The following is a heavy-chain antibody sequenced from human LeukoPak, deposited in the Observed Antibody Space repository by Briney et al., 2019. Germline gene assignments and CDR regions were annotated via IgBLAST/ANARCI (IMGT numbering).Heavy chain of an antibody. J-gene: IGHJ6*02. CDR3: ARVERLRLGELSAPWAMDV. CDR1: GFTFSSCD. CDR2: RSQRGTTT. V-gene: IGHV3-48*03. D-gene: IGHD3-16*02. Sequence: GGSLRLSCTVSGFTFSSCDMQWVRHAPGKGVEWVSYRSQRGTTTYFADSVKGRFIISRDNAKNSLYMQMNSLRAEDTAVYYCARVERLRLGELSAPWAMDVWGQGTTVTVSS.